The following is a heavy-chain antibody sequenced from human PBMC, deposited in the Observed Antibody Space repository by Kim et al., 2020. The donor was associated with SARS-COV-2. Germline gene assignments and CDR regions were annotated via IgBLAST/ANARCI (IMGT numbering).Heavy chain of an antibody. D-gene: IGHD3-3*01. J-gene: IGHJ3*02. CDR1: GFTFSSYG. CDR3: ARDVSLDYDFWSGPKLHDAFDI. CDR2: IWYDGSNK. V-gene: IGHV3-33*01. Sequence: GGSLRLSCAASGFTFSSYGMHWVRQAPGKGLEWVAVIWYDGSNKYYADSVKGRFTISRDNSKNTLYLQMNSLRAEDTAVYYCARDVSLDYDFWSGPKLHDAFDIWGQGTMVTVSS.